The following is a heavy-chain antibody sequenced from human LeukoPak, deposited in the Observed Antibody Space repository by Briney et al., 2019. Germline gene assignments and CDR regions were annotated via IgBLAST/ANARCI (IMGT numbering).Heavy chain of an antibody. J-gene: IGHJ3*02. CDR3: ARDPYYYNSGSFAAFDI. V-gene: IGHV3-20*04. Sequence: PGGSLRLSCAASGFTFDDYGMSWVRQAPGKGLEWVSGINWNGGSTGYADSVKGRFTISRDNAKNSLYLQMNSLRAEDTALYYCARDPYYYNSGSFAAFDIWGQGTMVTVSS. D-gene: IGHD3-10*01. CDR1: GFTFDDYG. CDR2: INWNGGST.